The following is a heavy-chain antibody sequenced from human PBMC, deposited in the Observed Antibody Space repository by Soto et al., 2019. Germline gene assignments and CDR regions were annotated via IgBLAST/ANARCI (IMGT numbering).Heavy chain of an antibody. D-gene: IGHD3-16*02. J-gene: IGHJ4*02. CDR1: GFTFSSYA. Sequence: EVQLLESGGGLVQPGGSLRLSCAASGFTFSSYAMSWVRLAPGKGLEWVSAISGSGGSTYYADSVKGRFTISRDNSKNTLYLQMNSLRAEDTAVYYCAKEDDYIWGSYRYTGGYFDYWGQGTLVTVSS. V-gene: IGHV3-23*01. CDR2: ISGSGGST. CDR3: AKEDDYIWGSYRYTGGYFDY.